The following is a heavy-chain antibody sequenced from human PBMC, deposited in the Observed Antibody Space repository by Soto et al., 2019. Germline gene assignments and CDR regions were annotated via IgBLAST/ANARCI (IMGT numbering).Heavy chain of an antibody. Sequence: GGSLRLSCGTSGFTFGNYGMGWVRQAPGKGLEWVSGLSSSGGRTYYADSVKGRFTISRDNSKNTLFLQMNSLRAEDTAVYYCAKVANSGVVIEYFDYWGQGSLVTVSS. CDR2: LSSSGGRT. V-gene: IGHV3-23*01. CDR3: AKVANSGVVIEYFDY. J-gene: IGHJ4*02. CDR1: GFTFGNYG. D-gene: IGHD3-3*01.